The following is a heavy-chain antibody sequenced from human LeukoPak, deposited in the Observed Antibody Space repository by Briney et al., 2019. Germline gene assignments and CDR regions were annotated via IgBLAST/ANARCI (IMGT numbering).Heavy chain of an antibody. CDR3: ARGLRYYYYYMDV. J-gene: IGHJ6*03. CDR1: GFTFSSYG. D-gene: IGHD6-19*01. Sequence: PGGSLRLSCAASGFTFSSYGMHWVRQAPGKGLEWVAFIRYDGSNKYYADSVKGRFTISRDNSKNTLYLQMNSLRAEDTAVYYCARGLRYYYYYMDVWGKGTTVTVSS. V-gene: IGHV3-30*02. CDR2: IRYDGSNK.